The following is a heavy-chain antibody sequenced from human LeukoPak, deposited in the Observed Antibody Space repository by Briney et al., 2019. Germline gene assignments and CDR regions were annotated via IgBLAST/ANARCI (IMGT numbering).Heavy chain of an antibody. CDR1: GGSINNYY. CDR3: ARGRYCSADICSGGDAFDI. V-gene: IGHV4-4*07. CDR2: IYTRGST. D-gene: IGHD2-15*01. Sequence: RPSETQSLTCTVSGGSINNYYWSWIRQPAGKGLGWIGRIYTRGSTNYNPSLKSRVTMSVDTSKNQFSLKLSSVTAADTAVYYCARGRYCSADICSGGDAFDIWGQGTMVSVSS. J-gene: IGHJ3*02.